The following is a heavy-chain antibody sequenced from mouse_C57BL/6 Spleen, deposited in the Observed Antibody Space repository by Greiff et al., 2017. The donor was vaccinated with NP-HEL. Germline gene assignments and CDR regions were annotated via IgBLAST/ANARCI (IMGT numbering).Heavy chain of an antibody. CDR3: APYGSSYVAWFAY. Sequence: DVKLQESGGGLVKPGGSLKLSCAASGFTFSDYGMHWVRQAPEKGLEWVAYISSGSSTIYCADTVKGRFTISRDNAKNTLFLQMTSLRSEDTAMYYCAPYGSSYVAWFAYWGQGTLVTVSA. V-gene: IGHV5-17*01. CDR2: ISSGSSTI. CDR1: GFTFSDYG. J-gene: IGHJ3*01. D-gene: IGHD1-1*01.